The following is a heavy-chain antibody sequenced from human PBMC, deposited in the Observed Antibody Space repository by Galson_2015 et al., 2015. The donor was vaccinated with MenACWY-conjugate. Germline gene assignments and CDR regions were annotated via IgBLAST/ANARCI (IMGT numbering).Heavy chain of an antibody. Sequence: QSGAEVKKPGESLKLSWKGSGYSFTHYWIAWVRQMPGKGLEWVGLIAPVNSNIRYSPSLQGQVTISADESISTAYLQWSSLKASDTAMYYCARHPPGGRGMDVWGRGTTVTVSS. CDR3: ARHPPGGRGMDV. D-gene: IGHD1-26*01. V-gene: IGHV5-51*01. J-gene: IGHJ6*02. CDR1: GYSFTHYW. CDR2: IAPVNSNI.